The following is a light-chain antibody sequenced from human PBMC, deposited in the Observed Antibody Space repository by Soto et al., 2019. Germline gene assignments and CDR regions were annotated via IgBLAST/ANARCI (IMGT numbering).Light chain of an antibody. CDR1: QRVGSN. CDR2: GAS. V-gene: IGKV3-15*01. J-gene: IGKJ1*01. Sequence: EIVMTQSPATLSVSPGERATLSCRASQRVGSNLAWYQQKPGQAPRLLIYGASTRATGIPARFSGSGSGIEFTLTISSLQSEDFAVYYCQQYNNWPETVGQGTKVEI. CDR3: QQYNNWPET.